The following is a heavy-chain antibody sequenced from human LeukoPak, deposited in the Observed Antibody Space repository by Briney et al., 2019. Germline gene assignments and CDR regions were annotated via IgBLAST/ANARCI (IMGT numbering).Heavy chain of an antibody. J-gene: IGHJ3*02. D-gene: IGHD6-13*01. CDR2: IYYSGST. CDR1: GGSISSSYY. CDR3: ARPYSSSLRLRAFDI. V-gene: IGHV4-39*07. Sequence: SETLSLTCTVSGGSISSSYYWGWIRQPPGKGLEWIGSIYYSGSTYYNPSLKSRVTISVDTSKNQFSLKLSSVTAADTAVYYCARPYSSSLRLRAFDIWGQGTMVTVSS.